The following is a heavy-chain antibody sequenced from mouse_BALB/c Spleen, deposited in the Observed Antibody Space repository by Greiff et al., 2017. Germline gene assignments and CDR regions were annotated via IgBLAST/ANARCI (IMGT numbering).Heavy chain of an antibody. CDR3: ARDDYDWFAY. J-gene: IGHJ3*01. V-gene: IGHV5-6-3*01. Sequence: VQGVESGGGLVQPGGSLKLSCAASGFTFSSYGMSWVRQTPDKRLELVATINSNGGSTYYPDSVKGRFTISRDNAKNTLYLQMSSLKSEDTAMYYCARDDYDWFAYWGQGTLVTVSA. D-gene: IGHD2-4*01. CDR1: GFTFSSYG. CDR2: INSNGGST.